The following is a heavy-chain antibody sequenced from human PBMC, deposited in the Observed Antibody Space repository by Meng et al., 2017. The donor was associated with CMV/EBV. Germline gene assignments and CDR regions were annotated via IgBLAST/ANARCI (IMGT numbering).Heavy chain of an antibody. V-gene: IGHV3-9*01. CDR3: AKDISSVYKPYYYYGMNV. Sequence: SLKISCAASGFTFDDYAMHWVRQAPGKGLEWVSGISWDSGSIGYADSVKGRFTISRDNAKNSLYLQMNSLRAEDTALYYCAKDISSVYKPYYYYGMNVWGQETTITVSS. CDR2: ISWDSGSI. CDR1: GFTFDDYA. J-gene: IGHJ6*02. D-gene: IGHD1-14*01.